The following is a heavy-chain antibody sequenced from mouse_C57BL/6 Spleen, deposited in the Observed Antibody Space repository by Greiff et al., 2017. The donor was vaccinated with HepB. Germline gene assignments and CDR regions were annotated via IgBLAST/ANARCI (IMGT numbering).Heavy chain of an antibody. CDR2: ISDGGSYT. J-gene: IGHJ2*01. CDR3: ARGGEITTAYFDY. Sequence: EVQLVESGGGLVKPGGSLKLSCAASGFTFSSYAMSWVRQTPEKRLEWVATISDGGSYTYYPDNVKGRFTISRDNAKNNLYLQMSHLKSEDTAMYYCARGGEITTAYFDYWGQGTTLTVSS. V-gene: IGHV5-4*01. CDR1: GFTFSSYA. D-gene: IGHD1-2*01.